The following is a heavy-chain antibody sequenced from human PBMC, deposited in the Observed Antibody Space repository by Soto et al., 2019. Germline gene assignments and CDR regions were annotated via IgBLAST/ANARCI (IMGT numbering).Heavy chain of an antibody. CDR2: ISAYNGDT. V-gene: IGHV1-18*01. J-gene: IGHJ6*02. Sequence: QVQLVQSGAEVKKPGASVKVSCKASGYTFSNYGINWVRQAPGQGLEWMGWISAYNGDTDYAQNLQGRVTMTTDTXTXTXXMDLRSLRSDDTAVYYCARGNYDILTGHYYYGMDVWGQGTTVTVSS. D-gene: IGHD3-9*01. CDR1: GYTFSNYG. CDR3: ARGNYDILTGHYYYGMDV.